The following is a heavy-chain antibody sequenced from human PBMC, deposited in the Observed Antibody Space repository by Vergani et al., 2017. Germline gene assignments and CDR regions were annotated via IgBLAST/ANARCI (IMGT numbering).Heavy chain of an antibody. D-gene: IGHD7-27*01. Sequence: EVQLLESGGGLVQPGWSLRLSCAASGFTFSSYAMSWVRQAPGEGLEWVSAISGSGGSTYYSDSVKGRFTISRDNSKNTLYLQMNSLRAEDTAVYYCAKVLRLIKVWGFDYWGRGTLVTVSS. CDR2: ISGSGGST. V-gene: IGHV3-23*01. CDR1: GFTFSSYA. CDR3: AKVLRLIKVWGFDY. J-gene: IGHJ4*02.